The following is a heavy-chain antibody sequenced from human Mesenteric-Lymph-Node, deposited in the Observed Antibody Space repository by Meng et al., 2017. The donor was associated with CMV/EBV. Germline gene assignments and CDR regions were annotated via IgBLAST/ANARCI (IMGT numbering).Heavy chain of an antibody. Sequence: VSCKASGYRFASYGISWVRQAPGQGLEWMGWISPDNGNTLYAQKFQGRVTMTTDTSTTTVYMELKSLRSDDAAVYYCVRSIVPVTDYWGQGTLVTVSS. J-gene: IGHJ4*02. V-gene: IGHV1-18*01. CDR2: ISPDNGNT. D-gene: IGHD4-17*01. CDR3: VRSIVPVTDY. CDR1: GYRFASYG.